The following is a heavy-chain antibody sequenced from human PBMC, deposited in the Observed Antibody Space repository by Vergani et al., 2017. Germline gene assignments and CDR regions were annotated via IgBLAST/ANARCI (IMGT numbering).Heavy chain of an antibody. CDR2: IQKDGIDK. CDR3: ARDYGSGPPQSRRLLYDIGWFDP. D-gene: IGHD3-10*01. Sequence: QVQLVESGGGVVQPGESLRLSCAASGFPFSTYGMHWVRQAPGKGLEWVAFIQKDGIDKFYADSVRGRFTISRDNANNLVYLQMSSVRADDTAVYYCARDYGSGPPQSRRLLYDIGWFDPWGQGTLVTVSS. CDR1: GFPFSTYG. V-gene: IGHV3-33*05. J-gene: IGHJ5*02.